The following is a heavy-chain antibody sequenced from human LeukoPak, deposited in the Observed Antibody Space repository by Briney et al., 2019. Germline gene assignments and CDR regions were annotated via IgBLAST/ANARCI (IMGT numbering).Heavy chain of an antibody. D-gene: IGHD3-10*01. Sequence: GGSLRLSCAASGFTFSAYAMDWVRQAPGKGLEWVSGISGSVGRTYYADSVKGRFTISRDNAKNSLYLQMNSLRAEDTAVYYCARDLYYYGSGSFPGYWGQGTLVTVSS. CDR1: GFTFSAYA. CDR2: ISGSVGRT. CDR3: ARDLYYYGSGSFPGY. V-gene: IGHV3-23*01. J-gene: IGHJ4*02.